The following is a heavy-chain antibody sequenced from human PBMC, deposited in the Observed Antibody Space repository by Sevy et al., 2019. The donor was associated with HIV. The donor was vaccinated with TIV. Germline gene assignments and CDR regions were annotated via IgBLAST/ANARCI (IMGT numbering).Heavy chain of an antibody. CDR2: TRNKADGYTT. Sequence: GRSLRLSCVASGFTFSDHYMEWVRQAPGKGLEWVGRTRNKADGYTTEYAASVKGRFTISRDESKNSLYVQMNSLKAEDTAVYYCATHAGIAAAGSVFDYWGQGTLVTVSS. CDR1: GFTFSDHY. CDR3: ATHAGIAAAGSVFDY. V-gene: IGHV3-72*01. D-gene: IGHD6-13*01. J-gene: IGHJ4*02.